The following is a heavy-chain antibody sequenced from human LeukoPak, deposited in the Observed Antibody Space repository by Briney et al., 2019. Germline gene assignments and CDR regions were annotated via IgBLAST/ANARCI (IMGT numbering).Heavy chain of an antibody. CDR3: ARDIAVAGIFDY. J-gene: IGHJ4*02. CDR2: ISSSGSTI. V-gene: IGHV3-48*03. D-gene: IGHD6-19*01. Sequence: PGGSLRLSCAASGFTFSSYEMNWVRQAPGKGLEWVSYISSSGSTIYYADSVKGRFTISRDNAKNSLYLQMNSLRAEDTAVYYCARDIAVAGIFDYWGQGTLVTVSS. CDR1: GFTFSSYE.